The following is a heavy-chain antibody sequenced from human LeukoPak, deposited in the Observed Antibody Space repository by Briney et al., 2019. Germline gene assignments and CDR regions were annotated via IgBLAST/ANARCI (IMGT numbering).Heavy chain of an antibody. V-gene: IGHV3-33*01. Sequence: GALRLSCAASGFTFSSYGMHWVRQAPGKGLEWVAVIWYDGSNKYYADSVKGRFTISRDNSKNTLYLQMNSLRAEDTAVYYRARGQLEWENYYYGMDVWGQGTTVTVSS. CDR3: ARGQLEWENYYYGMDV. D-gene: IGHD1-1*01. CDR1: GFTFSSYG. J-gene: IGHJ6*02. CDR2: IWYDGSNK.